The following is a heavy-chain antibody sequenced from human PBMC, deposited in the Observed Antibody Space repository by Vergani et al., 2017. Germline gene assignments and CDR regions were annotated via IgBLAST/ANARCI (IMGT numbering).Heavy chain of an antibody. V-gene: IGHV4-38-2*01. CDR2: IYHSGNT. CDR1: GYSISSGYY. D-gene: IGHD6-19*01. Sequence: QVQLQESGPGLVKPSETLSLTCVVSGYSISSGYYWGWIRQPPGKGLEWIGTIYHSGNTYYNTSFKSRVTISVDTSKNQFSLKLSSVTAADTAVYYCATTLISVAATNCDYWGQGTLVTVSS. CDR3: ATTLISVAATNCDY. J-gene: IGHJ4*02.